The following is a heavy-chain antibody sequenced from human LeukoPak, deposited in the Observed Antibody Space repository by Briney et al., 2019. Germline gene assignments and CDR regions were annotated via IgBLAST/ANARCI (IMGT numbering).Heavy chain of an antibody. J-gene: IGHJ4*02. CDR2: ISSSGSTI. Sequence: GGSLRLSCAASGFTFSDYYMSWIRQAPGKGLEWVSYISSSGSTIYYADSVKGRFTISRDNAKNSLYLQMNSLRAEDTAVYYCAGGDGCNLNPYYFDYWGQGTLVTVSS. CDR3: AGGDGCNLNPYYFDY. CDR1: GFTFSDYY. D-gene: IGHD5-24*01. V-gene: IGHV3-11*01.